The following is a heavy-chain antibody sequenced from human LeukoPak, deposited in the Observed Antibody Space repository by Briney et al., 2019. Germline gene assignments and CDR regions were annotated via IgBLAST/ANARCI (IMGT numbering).Heavy chain of an antibody. Sequence: PGGSLRLSCAASGFTFSNFAMSWVRQAPGKGLEWVSHINSDGSSTSHADSVKGRFTISRDNAKNTLYLQMNSLRAEDTAVYYCARDLTTLDYWGQGTLVTVSS. CDR3: ARDLTTLDY. D-gene: IGHD4-11*01. J-gene: IGHJ4*02. V-gene: IGHV3-74*01. CDR2: INSDGSST. CDR1: GFTFSNFA.